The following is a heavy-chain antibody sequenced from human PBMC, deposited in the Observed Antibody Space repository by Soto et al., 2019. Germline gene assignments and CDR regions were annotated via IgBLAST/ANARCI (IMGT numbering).Heavy chain of an antibody. CDR2: ISSSSSYI. CDR3: ARNQGEYYYYYYVDV. Sequence: AASRFTFRIYSINLFRKDPGKGLEWVSSISSSSSYIYYADSVKGRFTISRDNAKNSLYLQMNSLRAEDTAVYYCARNQGEYYYYYYVDVWGKGTTVTVSS. J-gene: IGHJ6*03. V-gene: IGHV3-21*01. D-gene: IGHD3-10*01. CDR1: RFTFRIYS.